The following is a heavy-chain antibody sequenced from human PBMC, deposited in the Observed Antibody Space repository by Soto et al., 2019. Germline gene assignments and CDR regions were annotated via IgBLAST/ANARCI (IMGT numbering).Heavy chain of an antibody. V-gene: IGHV3-23*01. CDR1: GFTFSSYA. J-gene: IGHJ4*02. CDR3: AKVYGSGWPNAHLNDY. CDR2: ISGSGGST. D-gene: IGHD6-19*01. Sequence: PGGSLRLSCAASGFTFSSYAMSWVRQAPGKGLEWVSAISGSGGSTYYADSVKGRFTISRDNSKNTLYLQMNSLRAEDTAVYYCAKVYGSGWPNAHLNDYWGQGTLVTVSS.